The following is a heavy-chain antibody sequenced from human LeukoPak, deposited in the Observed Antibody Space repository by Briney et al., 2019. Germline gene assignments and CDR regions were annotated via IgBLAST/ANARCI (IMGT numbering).Heavy chain of an antibody. CDR1: GGSISSYY. J-gene: IGHJ4*02. CDR2: ISSRSSNK. Sequence: LSLTCTVSGGSISSYYWSWIRQPPGKGLVWVSYISSRSSNKYYADSVKGRFTISRDNAKNSLYLQMNSLRAEDTAVYYCARDQGGYGYSGYGCFDYWGQGTLVTVSS. CDR3: ARDQGGYGYSGYGCFDY. D-gene: IGHD5-12*01. V-gene: IGHV3-11*04.